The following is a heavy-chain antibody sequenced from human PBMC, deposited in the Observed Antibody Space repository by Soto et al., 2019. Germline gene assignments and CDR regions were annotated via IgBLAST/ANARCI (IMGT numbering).Heavy chain of an antibody. CDR1: GFTFTTYY. CDR3: ARLFSDIVVAKPAKKVSNNDY. CDR2: INPSAGST. Sequence: ASVKVSCKASGFTFTTYYIHWVRQAPGQGLEWMGMINPSAGSTIYAQRFQGRITMTRDTSTTTVYMELRSLRFEDTAVYYCARLFSDIVVAKPAKKVSNNDYWGQGPPVTVPQ. V-gene: IGHV1-46*01. D-gene: IGHD2-15*01. J-gene: IGHJ4*02.